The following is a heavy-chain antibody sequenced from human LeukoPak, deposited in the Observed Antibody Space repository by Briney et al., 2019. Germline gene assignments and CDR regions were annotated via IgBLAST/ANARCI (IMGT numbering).Heavy chain of an antibody. CDR1: GYTFTNYG. CDR2: INTNTRNP. CDR3: ARDKYQLPYEIDY. J-gene: IGHJ4*02. Sequence: GASVKVSCRASGYTFTNYGVNWVRQARGQGLERMGWINTNTRNPTYAQGFTGRFVFSLDTSLSTAYLQISSLKAEDTAVYYCARDKYQLPYEIDYWGQGTLVTVSS. D-gene: IGHD2-2*01. V-gene: IGHV7-4-1*02.